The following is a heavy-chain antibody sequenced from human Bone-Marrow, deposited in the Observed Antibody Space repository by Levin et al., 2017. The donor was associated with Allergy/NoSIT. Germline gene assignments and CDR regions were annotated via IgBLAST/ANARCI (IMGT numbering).Heavy chain of an antibody. CDR3: VRLYEIHGLDVFDI. CDR1: GDSISNYY. Sequence: SETLSLTCAVSGDSISNYYWSWIRQPPGKGLEWIGFRHHTGSANYNPSLKSRITISVDTSKNQFSLNLSSVTAADTAVYYCVRLYEIHGLDVFDIWGQGTMVTVSS. D-gene: IGHD2-8*01. CDR2: RHHTGSA. J-gene: IGHJ3*02. V-gene: IGHV4-59*01.